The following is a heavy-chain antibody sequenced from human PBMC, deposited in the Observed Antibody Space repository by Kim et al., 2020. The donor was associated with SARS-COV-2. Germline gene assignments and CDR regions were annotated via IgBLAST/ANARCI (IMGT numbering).Heavy chain of an antibody. V-gene: IGHV1-24*01. CDR2: FDPEDGET. CDR3: ATKIGAYGYSYGTYFDY. CDR1: GYTLTELS. J-gene: IGHJ4*02. Sequence: ASVKVSCKVSGYTLTELSMHWVRQAPGKGLEWMGGFDPEDGETIYAQKFQGRVTMTEDTSTDTAYMELSSLRSEDTAVYYCATKIGAYGYSYGTYFDYWGQGTLVTVSS. D-gene: IGHD5-18*01.